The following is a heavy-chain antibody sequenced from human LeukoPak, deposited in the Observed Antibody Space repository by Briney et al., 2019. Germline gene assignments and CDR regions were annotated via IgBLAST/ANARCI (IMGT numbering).Heavy chain of an antibody. Sequence: GESLRISCETSGYFFTTYWIGWVRQLPGTGLEWVGAIFPDDSDTIYSPSFQGQVTISADKSVRTAYLQWSSLKASDTAIYFCARQRGAWGTVNWFDPWGQGTLVTVSS. V-gene: IGHV5-51*01. D-gene: IGHD3-16*01. CDR1: GYFFTTYW. CDR3: ARQRGAWGTVNWFDP. CDR2: IFPDDSDT. J-gene: IGHJ5*02.